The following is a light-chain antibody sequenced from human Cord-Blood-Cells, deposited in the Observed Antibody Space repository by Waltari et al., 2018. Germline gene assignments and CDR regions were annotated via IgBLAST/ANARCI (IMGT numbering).Light chain of an antibody. J-gene: IGLJ2*01. CDR3: SSYTSSSTLVV. CDR2: DVS. CDR1: SSDVGGYNY. Sequence: QSALTQPASVSGSPGQSITISCTGTSSDVGGYNYVSWYQQHPGKAPKLMIYDVSNRPLGVSNRFSGSKSGNTASLTISWLQAEDEADYYCSSYTSSSTLVVFGGGTKLTVL. V-gene: IGLV2-14*01.